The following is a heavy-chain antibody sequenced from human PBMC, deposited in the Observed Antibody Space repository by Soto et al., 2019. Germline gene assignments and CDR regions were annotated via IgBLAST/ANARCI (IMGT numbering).Heavy chain of an antibody. J-gene: IGHJ3*02. D-gene: IGHD1-1*01. CDR2: IWFDGSNN. CDR3: ARVFDCSDVNCRPCDAFAI. V-gene: IGHV3-33*01. CDR1: GFTFSNYG. Sequence: QVRLVESGGGVVQPGRSLRLSCAASGFTFSNYGMHWVRQAPGKGLEWVALIWFDGSNNYYVDSVKGRFTISRDNSKNTLYLQFDSLKVEDTVVYYCARVFDCSDVNCRPCDAFAIWGLGTMVTVSS.